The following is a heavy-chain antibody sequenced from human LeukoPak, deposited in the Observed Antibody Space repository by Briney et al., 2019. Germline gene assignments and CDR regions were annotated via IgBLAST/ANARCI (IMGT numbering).Heavy chain of an antibody. V-gene: IGHV3-15*01. Sequence: GGSLRLSCAASGFTFSNAWMSWVRQAPGKGLEWVGRIKSKTDGGTTDYAAPVKGRFTISRDDSKNTLYLQMNSLKTEDTAVYYCTTDWGRPDYGDYAGYWGQGTLVTASS. D-gene: IGHD4-17*01. CDR2: IKSKTDGGTT. J-gene: IGHJ4*02. CDR1: GFTFSNAW. CDR3: TTDWGRPDYGDYAGY.